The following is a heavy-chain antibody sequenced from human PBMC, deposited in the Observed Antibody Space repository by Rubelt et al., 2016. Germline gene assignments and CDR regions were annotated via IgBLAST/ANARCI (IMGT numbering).Heavy chain of an antibody. CDR1: GFTFSSYG. V-gene: IGHV3-33*01. CDR2: IWYVGSNK. Sequence: QVQLVESGGGVVQPGRSLRLSCAASGFTFSSYGMHWVRQAPGKGLEWVAVIWYVGSNKDEEDPVKGRFPISGENSKNMRYRQMNSLRAEDTAGYDCARVLDSARDYWGQGTLVTVSS. D-gene: IGHD3/OR15-3a*01. J-gene: IGHJ4*02. CDR3: ARVLDSARDY.